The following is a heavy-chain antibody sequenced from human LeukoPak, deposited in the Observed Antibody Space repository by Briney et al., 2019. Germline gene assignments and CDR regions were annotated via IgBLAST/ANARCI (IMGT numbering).Heavy chain of an antibody. J-gene: IGHJ4*02. V-gene: IGHV3-30*18. CDR2: ISYDGTIQ. D-gene: IGHD5-12*01. CDR3: AKVGYSGYDGFDY. Sequence: PGGSLRLSCAASQVTLGDFGVHWVRQAPGKGLEWVAVISYDGTIQYYGDSVKGRFTISRDNTNNTVYLQMNSLRAEDTAVYYCAKVGYSGYDGFDYWGQGTLVTVSS. CDR1: QVTLGDFG.